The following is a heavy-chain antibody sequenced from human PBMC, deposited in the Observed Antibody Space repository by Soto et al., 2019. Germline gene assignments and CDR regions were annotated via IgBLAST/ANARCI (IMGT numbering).Heavy chain of an antibody. D-gene: IGHD3-10*01. Sequence: PSETLSLTCAVYGGSFSGSYWSWIRQPPGKGLEWIGEINHSGSTNYNPSLKSRVTISVDTSKTQFSLKLSSVPAADTAVYYCARGRGSGSYIHYYYGMDVWGQGTTVTVSS. J-gene: IGHJ6*02. V-gene: IGHV4-34*01. CDR2: INHSGST. CDR1: GGSFSGSY. CDR3: ARGRGSGSYIHYYYGMDV.